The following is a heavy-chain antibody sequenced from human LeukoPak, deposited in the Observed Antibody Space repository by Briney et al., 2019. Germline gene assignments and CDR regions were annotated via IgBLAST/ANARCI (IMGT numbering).Heavy chain of an antibody. Sequence: GGSLRLSCAASGFTFSSYEMNWVRQAPGKGLEWVSYISSSGSTIYYADSVKGRFTISRDNAKNSPYLQMNSLRAEDTAVYYCARETNTGYFDYWGQGTLVTVSS. D-gene: IGHD5-18*01. V-gene: IGHV3-48*03. CDR1: GFTFSSYE. CDR2: ISSSGSTI. J-gene: IGHJ4*02. CDR3: ARETNTGYFDY.